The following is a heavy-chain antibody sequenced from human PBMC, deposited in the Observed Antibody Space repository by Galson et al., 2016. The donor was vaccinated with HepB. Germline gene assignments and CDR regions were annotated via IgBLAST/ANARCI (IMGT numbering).Heavy chain of an antibody. CDR3: APEGGQVGVILFDS. V-gene: IGHV3-13*01. J-gene: IGHJ4*02. CDR1: GFTFSSYD. Sequence: SLRLSCAASGFTFSSYDMHWVRQASGKGLEWVSAIGTGGDTYYPGSVKGRFTISRDNSRNTLYLQMTSLRAEDTAIYYCAPEGGQVGVILFDSWGQGTLVTVSS. D-gene: IGHD3-16*02. CDR2: IGTGGDT.